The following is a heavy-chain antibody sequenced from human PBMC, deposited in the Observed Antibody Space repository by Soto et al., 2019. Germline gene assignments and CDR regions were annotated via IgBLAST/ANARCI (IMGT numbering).Heavy chain of an antibody. CDR3: ARGSYYDILTGYPDGAFDI. J-gene: IGHJ3*02. D-gene: IGHD3-9*01. Sequence: SVKVSCKASGGTFSSYTISWVRQAPGQGLEWMGRIIPILGIANYAQKFQGRVTITADKSTSTAYMELSSLRSEDTAVYYCARGSYYDILTGYPDGAFDIWGQGTMVTVSS. V-gene: IGHV1-69*02. CDR1: GGTFSSYT. CDR2: IIPILGIA.